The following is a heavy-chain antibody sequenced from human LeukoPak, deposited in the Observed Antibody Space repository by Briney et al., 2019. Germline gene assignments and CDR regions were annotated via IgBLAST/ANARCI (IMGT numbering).Heavy chain of an antibody. Sequence: GGSLRLSCAASGFTFSSYGMHWVRQAPGKGLEWVAFIRYDGSNKYYADSVKGRFTISRDNSKNTLYLQMNSLRAEDTAVYYCAGSDRWQLDMDVWGKGTTVTISS. V-gene: IGHV3-30*02. J-gene: IGHJ6*03. CDR1: GFTFSSYG. CDR3: AGSDRWQLDMDV. CDR2: IRYDGSNK. D-gene: IGHD2-15*01.